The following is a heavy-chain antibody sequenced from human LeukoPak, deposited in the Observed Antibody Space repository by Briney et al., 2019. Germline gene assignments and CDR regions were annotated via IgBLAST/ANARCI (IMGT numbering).Heavy chain of an antibody. Sequence: GGPLRLSCAASVITFSNFAMSWVRQAPGKGLEWVSLIIGSSGDTFYADSVKGRFTISRDNSKNRLYLQMNSLRAEDTALYYCAKGAYDYIEMGYFDSWGQGTLVTVSS. D-gene: IGHD5-12*01. CDR1: VITFSNFA. CDR2: IIGSSGDT. CDR3: AKGAYDYIEMGYFDS. V-gene: IGHV3-23*01. J-gene: IGHJ4*02.